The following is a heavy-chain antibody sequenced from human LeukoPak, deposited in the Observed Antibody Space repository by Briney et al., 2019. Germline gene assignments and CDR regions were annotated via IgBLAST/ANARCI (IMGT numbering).Heavy chain of an antibody. CDR3: ARDLAAEMATTYDAFDI. V-gene: IGHV1-69*04. CDR2: IIPILGIA. Sequence: SVKVSCKASGGTFSSYAISWVQQAPGQGLEWMGRIIPILGIANYAQKFQGRVTITADKSTSTAYMELSSLRSEDTAVYYCARDLAAEMATTYDAFDIWGQGTMVTVSS. J-gene: IGHJ3*02. D-gene: IGHD5-24*01. CDR1: GGTFSSYA.